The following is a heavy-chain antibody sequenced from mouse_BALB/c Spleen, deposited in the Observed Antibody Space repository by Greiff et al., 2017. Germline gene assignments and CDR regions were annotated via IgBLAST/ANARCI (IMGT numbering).Heavy chain of an antibody. V-gene: IGHV1-54*01. J-gene: IGHJ1*01. CDR1: GYAFTNYL. CDR2: INPGSGGT. CDR3: ARGGLITTVSRYFDV. Sequence: QVQLQQSGAELVRPGTSVKVSCKASGYAFTNYLIEWVKQRPGQGLEWIGVINPGSGGTNYNEKFKGKATLTADKSSSTAYMQLSSLTSDDSAVYFCARGGLITTVSRYFDVWGAGTTVTVSS. D-gene: IGHD1-1*01.